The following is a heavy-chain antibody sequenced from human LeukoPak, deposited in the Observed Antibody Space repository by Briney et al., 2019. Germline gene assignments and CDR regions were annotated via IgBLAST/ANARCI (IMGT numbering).Heavy chain of an antibody. CDR3: ARGVAGYGPYDY. D-gene: IGHD5-12*01. CDR1: GGSISSVSISTYY. Sequence: SETLSLTCTVSGGSISSVSISTYYWSWIRQPPGKGLEWIGYMYYSGSTNYNPSLKSRVTISLDTPKNQFSLRLNSVTAADTAVYYCARGVAGYGPYDYWGQGTLVTVSS. J-gene: IGHJ4*02. CDR2: MYYSGST. V-gene: IGHV4-61*01.